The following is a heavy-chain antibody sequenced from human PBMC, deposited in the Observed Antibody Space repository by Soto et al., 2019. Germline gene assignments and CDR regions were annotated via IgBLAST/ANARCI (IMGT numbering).Heavy chain of an antibody. Sequence: PGGSLRLSCAASGFTSSNYAMTWVRQAPEKGLEWVSGISETGGSIFYADSVRGRFTISRDNSKSTLYLQMNSLRAEDTAVYYCAKGGRRRGSYPPLDFWGQGTVVTVSS. CDR2: ISETGGSI. V-gene: IGHV3-23*01. J-gene: IGHJ4*02. CDR3: AKGGRRRGSYPPLDF. CDR1: GFTSSNYA. D-gene: IGHD3-16*02.